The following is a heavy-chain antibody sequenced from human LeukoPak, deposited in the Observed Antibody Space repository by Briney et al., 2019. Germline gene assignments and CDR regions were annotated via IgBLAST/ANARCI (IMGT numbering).Heavy chain of an antibody. CDR2: IIPIFGTA. CDR3: ARDQMLDTAMALGY. V-gene: IGHV1-69*13. J-gene: IGHJ4*02. D-gene: IGHD5-18*01. CDR1: GGTFSSYA. Sequence: GASVKVSCKASGGTFSSYAISWVRQAPGQGLEWMGGIIPIFGTANYAQKFQGRVTITADESTSTAYMELSSLRSEDTAVYYCARDQMLDTAMALGYWGQGTLVTVSS.